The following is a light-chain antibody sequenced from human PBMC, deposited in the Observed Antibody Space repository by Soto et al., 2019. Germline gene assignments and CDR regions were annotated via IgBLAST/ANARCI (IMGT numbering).Light chain of an antibody. J-gene: IGLJ2*01. CDR3: AAWDDSLSGVV. V-gene: IGLV1-44*01. Sequence: QSVLTQSPSASGTPGLRVTISCSGSNSNIGSNTVNWYHQLPGTAPKLLIYSNNQRPSGVPDRFSGSKSGTSASLVISGLQSDDEADYYCAAWDDSLSGVVFGGGTKLTVL. CDR1: NSNIGSNT. CDR2: SNN.